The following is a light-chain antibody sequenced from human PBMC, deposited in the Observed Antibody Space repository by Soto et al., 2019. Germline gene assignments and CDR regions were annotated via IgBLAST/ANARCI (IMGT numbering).Light chain of an antibody. CDR3: QRSYSDRQT. V-gene: IGKV1-39*01. J-gene: IGKJ2*01. CDR2: AAS. CDR1: QTVKNY. Sequence: DIQLTQSPSSLSASVGDTVTITCRAGQTVKNYLNWYQLKPGKVPKLLIYAASSLQNGVPARLVGGACGTDFALIIIHLEPEDFATYCCQRSYSDRQTFGQGTKLEI.